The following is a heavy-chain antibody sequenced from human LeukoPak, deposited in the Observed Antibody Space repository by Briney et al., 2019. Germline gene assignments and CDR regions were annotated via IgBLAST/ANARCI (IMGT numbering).Heavy chain of an antibody. CDR3: ARGGWDIVVVVAAGHDAFDI. D-gene: IGHD2-15*01. Sequence: ASVKVSCKASGYTFTGYYMHWVRQAPGQGLEWMGWINPTSGNTGYAQKFQGRVTMTRDTSISTAYMELSRLRSDDTAVYYCARGGWDIVVVVAAGHDAFDIWGQGTMVTVSS. CDR1: GYTFTGYY. J-gene: IGHJ3*02. V-gene: IGHV1-2*02. CDR2: INPTSGNT.